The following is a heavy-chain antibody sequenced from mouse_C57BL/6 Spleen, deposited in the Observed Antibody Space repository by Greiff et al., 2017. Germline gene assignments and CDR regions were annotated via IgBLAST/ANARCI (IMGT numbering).Heavy chain of an antibody. Sequence: QVHVRQPGAELVKPGASVQLSCKASGYTFTSYWMHWVKQRPGRGLEWIGRIDPNSGGTKYNEKFKSKATLTGDKPSSTAYMQLSSLSSEDSAVYYCARSYGNWDYAMDYWGQGTSVTVSS. CDR2: IDPNSGGT. CDR3: ARSYGNWDYAMDY. V-gene: IGHV1-72*01. J-gene: IGHJ4*01. CDR1: GYTFTSYW. D-gene: IGHD2-1*01.